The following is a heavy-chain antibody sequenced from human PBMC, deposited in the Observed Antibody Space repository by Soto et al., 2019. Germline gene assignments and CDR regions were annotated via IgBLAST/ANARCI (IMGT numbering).Heavy chain of an antibody. CDR3: ARGGYPSRYYYYMDV. Sequence: QVQLLQSGAEVKKPGASVKVSCKASGYTFSDYTIQWVRQAPGQRLEWMGWINADNRNTKYSQSFQDRVTITSDTSASTAYMELSSLRSEDTAVYYCARGGYPSRYYYYMDVWGEGTTVTVSS. V-gene: IGHV1-3*01. CDR2: INADNRNT. D-gene: IGHD3-22*01. CDR1: GYTFSDYT. J-gene: IGHJ6*03.